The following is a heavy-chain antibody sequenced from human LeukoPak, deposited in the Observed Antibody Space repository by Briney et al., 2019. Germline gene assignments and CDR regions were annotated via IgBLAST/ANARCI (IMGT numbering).Heavy chain of an antibody. V-gene: IGHV4-38-2*01. J-gene: IGHJ6*03. CDR1: GYSISSGYY. CDR3: ARLWGHNYYYYMDV. CDR2: IYHSGST. Sequence: SETLSLTCAVSGYSISSGYYWGWIRQPPGKGLEWIGSIYHSGSTYYNPSLKSRVTISVDTSKNQFSLKLSSVTAADTAVYYCARLWGHNYYYYMDVWGKGTTVTVSS. D-gene: IGHD1-26*01.